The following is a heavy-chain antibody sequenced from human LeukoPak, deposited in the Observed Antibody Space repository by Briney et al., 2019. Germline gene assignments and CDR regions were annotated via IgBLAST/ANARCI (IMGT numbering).Heavy chain of an antibody. CDR2: ISGSGGST. D-gene: IGHD3-10*01. CDR3: AKGKRAMVRGVSYYFDY. Sequence: GGSLRLSCAASGFTVSSNYMSWVRQAPGKGLEWVSAISGSGGSTYYADSVKGRFTISRDNSKNTLYLQMNSLRAEDTAVYYCAKGKRAMVRGVSYYFDYWGQGTLVTVSS. J-gene: IGHJ4*02. V-gene: IGHV3-23*01. CDR1: GFTVSSNY.